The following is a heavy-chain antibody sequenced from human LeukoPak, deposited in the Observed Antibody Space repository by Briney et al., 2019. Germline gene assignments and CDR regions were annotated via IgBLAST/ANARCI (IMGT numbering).Heavy chain of an antibody. Sequence: PGGSLRLSSAASRFTVSSNYMSWVRQAPGKGLEWVSAISGSSSSTYYADSVKGRFTISRDNSKNTLYLQMNSLRAEDTAVYCCAKLTNRIFDYWGQGTLVTVSS. CDR1: RFTVSSNY. CDR3: AKLTNRIFDY. CDR2: ISGSSSST. V-gene: IGHV3-23*01. D-gene: IGHD1-14*01. J-gene: IGHJ4*02.